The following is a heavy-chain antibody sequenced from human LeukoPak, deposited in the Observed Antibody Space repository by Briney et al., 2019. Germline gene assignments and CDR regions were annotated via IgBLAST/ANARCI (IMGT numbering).Heavy chain of an antibody. CDR2: INWNGGST. CDR3: ARVGVDCSSTSCSKGYYFDY. CDR1: GFTFDDYG. Sequence: GGSLRLSCAASGFTFDDYGMSWVRQAPGKGLEWVSGINWNGGSTGYADSVKGRFTISRDNAKNSQYLQMNSLRAEDTALYYCARVGVDCSSTSCSKGYYFDYWGQGTLVTVSS. V-gene: IGHV3-20*04. J-gene: IGHJ4*02. D-gene: IGHD2-2*01.